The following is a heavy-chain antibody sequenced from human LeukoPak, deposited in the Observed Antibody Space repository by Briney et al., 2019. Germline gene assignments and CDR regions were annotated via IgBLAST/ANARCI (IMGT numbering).Heavy chain of an antibody. J-gene: IGHJ4*02. CDR3: ARVTGYMTEDYFDY. V-gene: IGHV4-59*01. CDR1: GGSISSYY. Sequence: SETLSLTCTVSGGSISSYYWSWVRQPPGKGLEWIGYIYYSGSTNYNPSLKSRVTISVDTSKNQFSLRLSSVTAADTAVYYCARVTGYMTEDYFDYWGQGTLITVSS. CDR2: IYYSGST. D-gene: IGHD6-13*01.